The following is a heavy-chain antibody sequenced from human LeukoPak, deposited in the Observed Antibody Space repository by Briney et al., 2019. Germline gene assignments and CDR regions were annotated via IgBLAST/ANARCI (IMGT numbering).Heavy chain of an antibody. CDR1: GGSISSGGYY. CDR3: ERGGLGSRLY. CDR2: IYYSGST. D-gene: IGHD3-10*01. Sequence: SETLSLTCTVSGGSISSGGYYWSWIRQHPGKGLEWIGYIYYSGSTYYNPSLKSRVTISVDTSKNQFSLKLSSVTAADTAVYYCERGGLGSRLYWGQGTLVTVSS. V-gene: IGHV4-31*03. J-gene: IGHJ4*02.